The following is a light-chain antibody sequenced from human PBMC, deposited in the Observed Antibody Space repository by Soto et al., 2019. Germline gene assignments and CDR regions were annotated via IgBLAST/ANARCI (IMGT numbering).Light chain of an antibody. CDR3: SSYTSSSTLVV. V-gene: IGLV2-14*01. J-gene: IGLJ2*01. Sequence: HSVLTQPASVSGSXXQSITXXCTGTSSDVGGYNDVSWYQQHPDKAPKLMIYDVSNRPSGVSNRFSGSKSGNTASLTISGLQAEDEGDYYCSSYTSSSTLVVFGGGTKLTVL. CDR2: DVS. CDR1: SSDVGGYND.